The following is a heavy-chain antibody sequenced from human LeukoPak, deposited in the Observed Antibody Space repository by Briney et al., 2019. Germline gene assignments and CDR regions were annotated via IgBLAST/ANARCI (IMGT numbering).Heavy chain of an antibody. V-gene: IGHV1-18*01. CDR2: ISVYNGNT. Sequence: ASVKVSCKASGYTFTSYGFSWVRQAPGQGLEWMGWISVYNGNTNYAQKFQGRVTMTTDTSTSTGHMELRSLRSDDTAVYYCARQGYSGHSQGAADYWGQGTLVTVSS. CDR3: ARQGYSGHSQGAADY. CDR1: GYTFTSYG. D-gene: IGHD4-23*01. J-gene: IGHJ4*02.